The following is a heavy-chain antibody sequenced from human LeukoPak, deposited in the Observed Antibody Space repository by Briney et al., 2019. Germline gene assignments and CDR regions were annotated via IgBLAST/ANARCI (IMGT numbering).Heavy chain of an antibody. Sequence: ASVKVSCKASGYTFTGYYMHWVRQAPGQGLEWMGWINPNSGGTNYAQKFQGWVTMTRDTSISTAYMELSRLRSDDTAVYYCARTKYSSSSVEDGMDVWGQGTTVTVSS. D-gene: IGHD6-13*01. CDR3: ARTKYSSSSVEDGMDV. J-gene: IGHJ6*02. V-gene: IGHV1-2*04. CDR1: GYTFTGYY. CDR2: INPNSGGT.